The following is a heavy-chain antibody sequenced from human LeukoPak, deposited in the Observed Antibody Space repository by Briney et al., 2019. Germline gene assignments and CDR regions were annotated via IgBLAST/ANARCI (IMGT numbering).Heavy chain of an antibody. V-gene: IGHV3-21*01. CDR3: ARDTGSSSSFPYYMDV. CDR2: ISSSSSYI. D-gene: IGHD6-6*01. Sequence: GGSVTLSCAASGFTFSSYSMNWVRQAPGKGLDWVSSISSSSSYIYYADSVKGRFTISRDNAKNSLYLQMNSLRAEDTAVYYCARDTGSSSSFPYYMDVWGKGTTVTVSS. CDR1: GFTFSSYS. J-gene: IGHJ6*03.